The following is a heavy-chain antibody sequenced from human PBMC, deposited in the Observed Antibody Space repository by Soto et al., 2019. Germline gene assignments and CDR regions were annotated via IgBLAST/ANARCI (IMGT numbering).Heavy chain of an antibody. CDR1: GGTFSSYA. Sequence: QVQLVQSGAEVKKPGSSVKVSCKASGGTFSSYAISWVRQAPGQGLEWMGGIIPIFGTANYAQKFQGRVTITADESTSTAYMELGSLRSEDTAVYYCAREYYYGSGSYYMFDYWGQGTLVTVSS. D-gene: IGHD3-10*01. CDR2: IIPIFGTA. CDR3: AREYYYGSGSYYMFDY. J-gene: IGHJ4*02. V-gene: IGHV1-69*01.